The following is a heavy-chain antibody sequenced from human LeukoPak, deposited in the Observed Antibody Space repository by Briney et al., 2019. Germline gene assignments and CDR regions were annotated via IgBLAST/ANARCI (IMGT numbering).Heavy chain of an antibody. CDR2: IKEDGSVN. D-gene: IGHD4-23*01. CDR3: ARLSTVVTFDY. Sequence: GGSLRLSCAASGFTFSTYWMSWVRQAPGKGLEWVANIKEDGSVNAYVDSVKGRFTISRDNAKNSLDLQMHGLRVEDAAVYYCARLSTVVTFDYWGQGTLVTVSS. V-gene: IGHV3-7*01. J-gene: IGHJ4*02. CDR1: GFTFSTYW.